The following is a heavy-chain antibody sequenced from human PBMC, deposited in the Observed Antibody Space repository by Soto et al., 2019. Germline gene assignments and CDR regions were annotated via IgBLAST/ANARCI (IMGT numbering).Heavy chain of an antibody. Sequence: QLQLQESGSGLVKPSQTLSLTCAVSGGSIRSGGYSWSWIGQPPGKGLEWIGYIYHSGSTYYNPSLKSRVTISVDRTKNQFSLQLSSVTAADTDVYSCARADYGDYAFDYWGQGTLVTVSS. J-gene: IGHJ4*02. V-gene: IGHV4-30-2*01. CDR1: GGSIRSGGYS. D-gene: IGHD4-17*01. CDR3: ARADYGDYAFDY. CDR2: IYHSGST.